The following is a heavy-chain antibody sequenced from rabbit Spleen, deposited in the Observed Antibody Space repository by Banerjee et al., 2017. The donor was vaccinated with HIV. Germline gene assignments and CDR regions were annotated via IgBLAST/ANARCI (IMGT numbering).Heavy chain of an antibody. D-gene: IGHD8-1*01. V-gene: IGHV1S40*01. Sequence: QELKESGGRLVTPGGSLKLSCKASGFDISNYYMSWVRQAPGKGLEWIGCIGTGTGTTYYASWAKGRFTISKTSSTTVTLQMTSLTAADTATYFCARDTGSSFSSYGMDLWGQGTLVTVS. CDR3: ARDTGSSFSSYGMDL. J-gene: IGHJ6*01. CDR1: GFDISNYY. CDR2: IGTGTGTT.